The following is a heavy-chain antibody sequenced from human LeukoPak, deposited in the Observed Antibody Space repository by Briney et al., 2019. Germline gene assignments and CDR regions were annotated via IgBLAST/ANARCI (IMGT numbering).Heavy chain of an antibody. CDR3: ASAGATG. CDR2: IFHSGNT. V-gene: IGHV4-30-2*01. D-gene: IGHD1-26*01. Sequence: SQTLSLTYTVSGDSISSGGYYWSWIRQPPGKGLEWIGYIFHSGNTQYNPSLKSRGTISVDRSKNHFSLKLRSVTAADTAVYYCASAGATGWGQGTLVTVSS. CDR1: GDSISSGGYY. J-gene: IGHJ4*02.